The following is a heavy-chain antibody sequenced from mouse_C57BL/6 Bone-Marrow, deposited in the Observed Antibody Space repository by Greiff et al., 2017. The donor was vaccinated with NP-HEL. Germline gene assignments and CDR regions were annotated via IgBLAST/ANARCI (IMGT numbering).Heavy chain of an antibody. CDR3: AKNLNYGSSYWYFDV. CDR1: GFSLTSYG. V-gene: IGHV2-5*01. J-gene: IGHJ1*03. Sequence: QVQLQQSGPGLVQPSQSLSITCTVSGFSLTSYGVHWVRQSPGKGLEWLGVIWRGGSTDYNAAFMSRLSITKDNSKSQVFFKMNSLQADDTAIYYCAKNLNYGSSYWYFDVWGTGTTVTVSS. CDR2: IWRGGST. D-gene: IGHD1-1*01.